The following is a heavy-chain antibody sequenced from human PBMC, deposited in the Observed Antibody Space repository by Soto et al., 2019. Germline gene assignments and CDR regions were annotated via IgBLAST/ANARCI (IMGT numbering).Heavy chain of an antibody. Sequence: GGSLRLSCVASGFTFSSFGIHWVRQAPGKGLEWVTLIWYDGSNKYYADSVKGRFTISRDNSKNTLYLQMNSLRAEDTAVYYCARDSYCNGDNCPDYYYYGMDVWGQGTTVTVSS. D-gene: IGHD2-15*01. CDR1: GFTFSSFG. CDR2: IWYDGSNK. CDR3: ARDSYCNGDNCPDYYYYGMDV. J-gene: IGHJ6*02. V-gene: IGHV3-33*01.